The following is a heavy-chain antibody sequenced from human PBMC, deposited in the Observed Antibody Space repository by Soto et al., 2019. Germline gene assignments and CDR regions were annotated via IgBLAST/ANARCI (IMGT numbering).Heavy chain of an antibody. V-gene: IGHV3-30-3*01. CDR2: ISYDGSNK. D-gene: IGHD2-15*01. CDR3: ARDSIVVVVAPALDY. J-gene: IGHJ4*02. CDR1: GFTFSSYA. Sequence: QVQLVESGGGMVQPGRSLRLSCAASGFTFSSYAMHWVRQAPGKGLEWVAVISYDGSNKYYADSVKGRFTISRDNSKNTLYLQMNSLRAEDTAVYYCARDSIVVVVAPALDYWGQGTLVTVSS.